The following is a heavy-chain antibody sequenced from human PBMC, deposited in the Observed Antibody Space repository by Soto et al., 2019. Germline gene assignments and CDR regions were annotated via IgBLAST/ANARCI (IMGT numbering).Heavy chain of an antibody. D-gene: IGHD3-3*01. V-gene: IGHV4-31*03. J-gene: IGHJ6*02. CDR2: IYYSGST. CDR3: ARGSYYDFWSGYYTSYYYYGMDV. Sequence: SETLSLTCTVSGGSISSGGYSWSWIRQHPGKGLEWIGYIYYSGSTYYNPSLKRRVTISVDTSKNQFSLKLSSVTAADTAVYYCARGSYYDFWSGYYTSYYYYGMDVWGQGTTGTVSS. CDR1: GGSISSGGYS.